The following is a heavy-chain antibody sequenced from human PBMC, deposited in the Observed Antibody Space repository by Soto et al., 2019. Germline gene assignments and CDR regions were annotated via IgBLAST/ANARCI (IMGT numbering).Heavy chain of an antibody. D-gene: IGHD4-17*01. CDR2: ISGSSSYI. Sequence: EVQLVESGGGLVKPGGSLRLSCEASGFTFSSHNMNWVRQAPGKGLEWVSCISGSSSYIFYADSVKGRFTISRDNAKNSLYLQMNSLRVEDTAVYYCARTDYGDYVRGAFDIWGQGTMVTVSS. CDR3: ARTDYGDYVRGAFDI. CDR1: GFTFSSHN. V-gene: IGHV3-21*01. J-gene: IGHJ3*02.